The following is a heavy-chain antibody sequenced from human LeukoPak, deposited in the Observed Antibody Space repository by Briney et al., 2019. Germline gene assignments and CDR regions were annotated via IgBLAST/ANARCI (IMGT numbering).Heavy chain of an antibody. V-gene: IGHV3-30*18. D-gene: IGHD5-18*01. CDR2: ISYDGSNK. CDR1: GFTFSYYG. CDR3: AKEAYRNGYFDY. J-gene: IGHJ4*02. Sequence: GGSLRLSCAASGFTFSYYGMHWVRQAPGKGLEWVAVISYDGSNKYYTDSVKGRFTISRDNSKNTLYLQMNSLRAEDTAVFYCAKEAYRNGYFDYSGQGTLVTVSS.